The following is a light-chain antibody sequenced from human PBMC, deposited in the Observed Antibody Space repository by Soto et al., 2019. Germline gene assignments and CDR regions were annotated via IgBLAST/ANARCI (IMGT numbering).Light chain of an antibody. CDR3: KQYNSXPLT. V-gene: IGKV1-5*01. Sequence: EIQMTQSPSTLSASVGDIVTITCRASQSISSWLAWYQQKPGKAPKILIYDASSLESGVPSRFSGSGYGTELTLTISSLQPDDFATYYFKQYNSXPLTCGQGTKV. CDR1: QSISSW. J-gene: IGKJ2*01. CDR2: DAS.